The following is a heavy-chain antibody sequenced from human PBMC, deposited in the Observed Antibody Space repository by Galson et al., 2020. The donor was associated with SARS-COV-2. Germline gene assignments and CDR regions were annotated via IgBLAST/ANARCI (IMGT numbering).Heavy chain of an antibody. CDR1: GFTFSSFE. Sequence: GGSLRLSCAASGFTFSSFEMNWVRQAPGKGLEWVSYISYSGTTMYYADSVKGRFTISRDNAKNSLYLHMNSLRAEDTAVYYCARDLAGNWDDRWGQGTLVTVSS. V-gene: IGHV3-48*03. CDR2: ISYSGTTM. CDR3: ARDLAGNWDDR. J-gene: IGHJ4*02. D-gene: IGHD1-1*01.